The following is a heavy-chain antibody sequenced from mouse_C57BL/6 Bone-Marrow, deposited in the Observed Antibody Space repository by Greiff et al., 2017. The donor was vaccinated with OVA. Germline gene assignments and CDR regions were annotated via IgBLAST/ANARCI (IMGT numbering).Heavy chain of an antibody. CDR1: GYTFTSYW. Sequence: QVQLQQPGAELVRPGTSVKLSCKASGYTFTSYWMHWVEQRPGQGLEWIGVIDPSDSYTNYNQKFKGKATLTVDTSSSTAYMQLSSLTSEDSAVYYCARDYYGSSWFAYWGQGTLVTVSA. J-gene: IGHJ3*01. V-gene: IGHV1-59*01. D-gene: IGHD1-1*01. CDR3: ARDYYGSSWFAY. CDR2: IDPSDSYT.